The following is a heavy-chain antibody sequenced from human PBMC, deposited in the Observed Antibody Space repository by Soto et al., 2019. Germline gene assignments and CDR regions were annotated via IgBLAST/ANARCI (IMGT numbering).Heavy chain of an antibody. V-gene: IGHV3-23*01. Sequence: GGSLRLSCAASGFTFSSYVMSWVRQAPGKGLEWVSAISGSGGSTYYADSVKGRFTISRDNSKNTLYLQMNSLRAEDTAVYYCATKGIVVVVAATLLSFDPWGQGTLVTVSS. CDR1: GFTFSSYV. J-gene: IGHJ5*02. CDR2: ISGSGGST. CDR3: ATKGIVVVVAATLLSFDP. D-gene: IGHD2-15*01.